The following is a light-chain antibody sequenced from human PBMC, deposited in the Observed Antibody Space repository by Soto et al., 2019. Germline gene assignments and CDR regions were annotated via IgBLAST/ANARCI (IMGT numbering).Light chain of an antibody. V-gene: IGLV2-14*01. CDR2: DVS. CDR3: SSYTTTRTLYV. CDR1: SSDIGAYNH. J-gene: IGLJ1*01. Sequence: QSVLTQPASVSGALGQWSTISCTGTSSDIGAYNHVSRYQQHPGRAPKLMIYDVSNRPSGVSNRFSGSKSGNPASLTISGLQAEDEADYYCSSYTTTRTLYVFGIGTKVTVL.